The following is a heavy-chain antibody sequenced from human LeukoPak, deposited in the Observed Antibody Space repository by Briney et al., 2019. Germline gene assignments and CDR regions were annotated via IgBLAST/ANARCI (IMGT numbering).Heavy chain of an antibody. J-gene: IGHJ4*02. CDR2: IKQDGSVQ. Sequence: PGGSLRLSCAASKFTFSSYWMSWVRQAPGKGLEWVANIKQDGSVQFYMDSLKGRFSVSRDNAKNSLYLQMNGLRVEDTAVYYCTRVGYIDEGIDYWGQGTLVTVSS. V-gene: IGHV3-7*04. CDR1: KFTFSSYW. D-gene: IGHD5-24*01. CDR3: TRVGYIDEGIDY.